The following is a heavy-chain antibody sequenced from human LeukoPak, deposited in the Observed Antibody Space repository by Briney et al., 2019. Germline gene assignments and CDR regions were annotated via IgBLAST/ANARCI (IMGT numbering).Heavy chain of an antibody. CDR3: ARDPPGYCSSTSCSHYFDY. V-gene: IGHV3-33*01. CDR1: GFTFSSYG. D-gene: IGHD2-2*01. Sequence: GGPLRLSCAASGFTFSSYGMHWVRQAPGKGLEWVAVIWYDGSNKYYADSVKGRFTISRDNSKNTPYLQMNSLRAEDTAVYYCARDPPGYCSSTSCSHYFDYWGQGTLVTVSS. CDR2: IWYDGSNK. J-gene: IGHJ4*02.